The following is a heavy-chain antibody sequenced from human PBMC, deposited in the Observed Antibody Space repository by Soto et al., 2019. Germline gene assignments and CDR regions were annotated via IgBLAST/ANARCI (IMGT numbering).Heavy chain of an antibody. D-gene: IGHD4-17*01. V-gene: IGHV3-30-3*01. CDR3: ARHQKHSGAKPWALNSLDS. J-gene: IGHJ5*01. CDR1: VWSVRISP. Sequence: QHWLCXRLSGSAGVWSVRISPVHLFRHAPGKGREWVALISYDGTNKFYADSVKGRLTISRANSKSKLYLQVDSLRTEDAAVPYCARHQKHSGAKPWALNSLDSCGQGTLV. CDR2: ISYDGTNK.